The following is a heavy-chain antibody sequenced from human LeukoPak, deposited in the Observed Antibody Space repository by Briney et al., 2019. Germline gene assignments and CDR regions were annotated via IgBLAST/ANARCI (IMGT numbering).Heavy chain of an antibody. CDR1: GYSFTTYW. CDR3: ARQKGGYCSGGSCYGLIYFDY. V-gene: IGHV5-51*01. Sequence: GESLKISCRVSGYSFTTYWIAWVRQMPGKGLEXXXIIYPGDSDTRYSPSFQGQVTISADKSISTAYLQWSSLKASDTAMYYCARQKGGYCSGGSCYGLIYFDYWGQGTLVTVSS. J-gene: IGHJ4*02. CDR2: IYPGDSDT. D-gene: IGHD2-15*01.